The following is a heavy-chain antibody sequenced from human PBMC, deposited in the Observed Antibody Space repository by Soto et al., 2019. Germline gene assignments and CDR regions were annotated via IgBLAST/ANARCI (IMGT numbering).Heavy chain of an antibody. J-gene: IGHJ4*02. V-gene: IGHV3-33*01. CDR3: ARDYGDSPIDY. D-gene: IGHD4-17*01. CDR1: GFTFSSYG. CDR2: IWYDGSNK. Sequence: QVQLVESGGGVVQPGRSLRLSCAASGFTFSSYGMHWVRQAPGKGLEWVAVIWYDGSNKYYADSVKGRFTISRDNSKNTLYLQMNSLRAEDTAVYYCARDYGDSPIDYWGQGTLVTVSS.